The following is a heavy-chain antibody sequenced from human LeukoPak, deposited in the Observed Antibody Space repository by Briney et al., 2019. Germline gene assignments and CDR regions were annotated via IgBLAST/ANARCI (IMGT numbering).Heavy chain of an antibody. V-gene: IGHV1-24*01. J-gene: IGHJ4*02. D-gene: IGHD2-2*02. CDR1: GYTLTELS. CDR3: ATDPLGYCSSTSCYKDY. CDR2: FDPEDGET. Sequence: GASVKVSCKVSGYTLTELSMHWVRQAPGKGLEWMGGFDPEDGETIYAQKFQGRVTMTEDTSTDTAYMELSSLRSEDTAVYYCATDPLGYCSSTSCYKDYWGQGTLVTVSS.